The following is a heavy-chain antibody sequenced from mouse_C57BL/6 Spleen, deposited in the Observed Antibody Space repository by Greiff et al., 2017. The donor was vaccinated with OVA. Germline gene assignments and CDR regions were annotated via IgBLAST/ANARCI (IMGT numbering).Heavy chain of an antibody. J-gene: IGHJ4*01. Sequence: VQLQQSGAELVRPGTSVKVSCKASGYAFTNYLIEWVKQRPGQGLEWIGVINPGSGGTNYNEKFKGKATLTADKSSSTAYMQLSSLTSEDSAVYFWAREIITTVVEDYYAMDYWGQGTSVTVSS. CDR2: INPGSGGT. CDR1: GYAFTNYL. CDR3: AREIITTVVEDYYAMDY. V-gene: IGHV1-54*01. D-gene: IGHD1-1*01.